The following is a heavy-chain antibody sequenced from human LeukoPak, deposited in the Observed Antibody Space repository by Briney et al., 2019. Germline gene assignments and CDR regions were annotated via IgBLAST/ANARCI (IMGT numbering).Heavy chain of an antibody. J-gene: IGHJ3*02. D-gene: IGHD1-26*01. Sequence: SETLSLTCAVSGGSISSGGYSWSWIRQPPGKGLEWIGYIYYSGSTNYNPSLKSRVTISVDTSKNQFSLKLSSVIAADTAVYYCARAPMYSGSYGNAFDIWGQGTMVTVSS. CDR2: IYYSGST. CDR3: ARAPMYSGSYGNAFDI. CDR1: GGSISSGGYS. V-gene: IGHV4-61*08.